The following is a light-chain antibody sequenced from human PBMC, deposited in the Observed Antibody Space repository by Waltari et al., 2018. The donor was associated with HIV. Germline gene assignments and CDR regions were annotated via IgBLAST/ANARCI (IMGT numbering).Light chain of an antibody. CDR1: SSYVGHYNY. J-gene: IGLJ2*01. V-gene: IGLV2-14*03. Sequence: QSALTQPASVSGSPGQSITISCTGASSYVGHYNYVSWYQQHPGKAPKLIIYDVSNRPSGVSDRFSGSKSGTSASLAINGLRSEDEADYYCAAWTDSLTAVVFGGGTKLSVL. CDR3: AAWTDSLTAVV. CDR2: DVS.